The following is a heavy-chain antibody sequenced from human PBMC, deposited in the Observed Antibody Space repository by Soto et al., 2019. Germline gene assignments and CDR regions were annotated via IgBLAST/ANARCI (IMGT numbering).Heavy chain of an antibody. CDR1: GGSISYEYYH. D-gene: IGHD2-21*02. CDR3: AREDDGGDRDYYGLDV. CDR2: IHYRGSI. Sequence: QVQLQQSGPGLVKPSQTLSLTCTVSGGSISYEYYHWTWIRQSPGKGLEWIGYIHYRGSIIYNPSFNSRVTISVVTSKNPFSLQLSSVTAADTAVYFCAREDDGGDRDYYGLDVWGQGTTVTVSS. V-gene: IGHV4-30-4*08. J-gene: IGHJ6*02.